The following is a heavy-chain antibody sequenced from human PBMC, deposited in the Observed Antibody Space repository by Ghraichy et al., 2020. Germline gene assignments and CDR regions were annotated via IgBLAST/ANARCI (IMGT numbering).Heavy chain of an antibody. CDR1: GFTLRNND. Sequence: GESLNISCAASGFTLRNNDMAWVRQAPGKGLEWVSAIAHSGEETFYADSVKGRFSIYRDESQNTLYLQLNSLRAGDTAIFYCARGQAGNPWNFDYWGQGALVTVSS. CDR3: ARGQAGNPWNFDY. D-gene: IGHD6-13*01. V-gene: IGHV3-23*01. CDR2: IAHSGEET. J-gene: IGHJ4*02.